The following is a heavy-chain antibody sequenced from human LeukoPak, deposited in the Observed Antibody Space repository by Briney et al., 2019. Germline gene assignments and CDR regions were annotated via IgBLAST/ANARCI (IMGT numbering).Heavy chain of an antibody. CDR1: EFSVGSNY. J-gene: IGHJ2*01. CDR2: IYSGGST. V-gene: IGHV3-66*04. CDR3: ARPFDL. Sequence: GGSLRLSCAASEFSVGSNYMTWVRQAPGKGLEWVSLIYSGGSTYYADSVKGRFTISRDNSKNTLYLQMNSLRAEDTAVYYCARPFDLWGRGTLVTVSS.